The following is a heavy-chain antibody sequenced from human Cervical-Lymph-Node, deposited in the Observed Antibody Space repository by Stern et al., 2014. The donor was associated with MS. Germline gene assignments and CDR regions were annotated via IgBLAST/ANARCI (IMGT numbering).Heavy chain of an antibody. Sequence: VQLVESGGGVVPPGKSLRLSCAGSGFTFGDYSMHWVRQAPGKGLEWVATIYYDGSNKYYAKSVEGRFAVSRDDSENTLYLHMSSLRAEDTALYYCARDRLRGVPIYYFDYWGQGNLVTVSS. V-gene: IGHV3-30*03. CDR1: GFTFGDYS. J-gene: IGHJ4*02. D-gene: IGHD3-16*01. CDR2: IYYDGSNK. CDR3: ARDRLRGVPIYYFDY.